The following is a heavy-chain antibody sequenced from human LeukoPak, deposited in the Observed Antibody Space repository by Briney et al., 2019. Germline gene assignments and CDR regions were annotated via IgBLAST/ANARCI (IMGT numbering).Heavy chain of an antibody. Sequence: GASVKVSCKASGYTFTSYAMNWVRQAPGQGLEWMGWINTNTGNPTYAQGFTGRFVFSLDTSVSTAYLQISSLKAEDTAVYYCARMTYYYDSSGYEPTAFDIWGQGTMVTVSS. CDR2: INTNTGNP. D-gene: IGHD3-22*01. CDR3: ARMTYYYDSSGYEPTAFDI. J-gene: IGHJ3*02. CDR1: GYTFTSYA. V-gene: IGHV7-4-1*02.